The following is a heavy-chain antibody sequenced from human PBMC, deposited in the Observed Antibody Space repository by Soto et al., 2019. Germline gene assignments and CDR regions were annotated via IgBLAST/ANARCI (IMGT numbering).Heavy chain of an antibody. J-gene: IGHJ4*02. CDR3: ARGADGDYFDS. V-gene: IGHV4-59*01. D-gene: IGHD3-16*01. Sequence: LSLTCTVSGGSISSDYWSWIRQPPGKGLEWIGRISYSGSTNYNPSLKRRVTISADTSKTQFSLNLSSVTAADTAVYYCARGADGDYFDSWGQGTLVTVS. CDR1: GGSISSDY. CDR2: ISYSGST.